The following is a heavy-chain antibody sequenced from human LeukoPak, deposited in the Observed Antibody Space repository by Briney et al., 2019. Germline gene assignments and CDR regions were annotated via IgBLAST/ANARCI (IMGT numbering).Heavy chain of an antibody. CDR1: GGTFSSYA. J-gene: IGHJ6*02. V-gene: IGHV1-69*13. D-gene: IGHD3-3*01. CDR2: IIPIFGTA. Sequence: GASVKVSCTASGGTFSSYAISWVRQAPGQGLEWMGGIIPIFGTANYAQKFQGRVTITADEPTSTAYMELSSLRSEDTAVYYCATIHDFWSGYPLSYYYYYGMDVWGQGTTVTVSS. CDR3: ATIHDFWSGYPLSYYYYYGMDV.